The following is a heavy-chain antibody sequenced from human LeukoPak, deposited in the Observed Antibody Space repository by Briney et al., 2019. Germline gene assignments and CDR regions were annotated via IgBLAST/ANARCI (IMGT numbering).Heavy chain of an antibody. J-gene: IGHJ6*03. Sequence: GESLKISCKGSGYSFTSYWIGWVRQMPGKGLEWMGIIYPGDSDTKYSPSFQGQVTISADKSINTAYLQWSSLKASDTAMYYCARTHSGYDSKYYYYMDVWGKGTTVTVSS. V-gene: IGHV5-51*01. CDR3: ARTHSGYDSKYYYYMDV. CDR1: GYSFTSYW. CDR2: IYPGDSDT. D-gene: IGHD5-12*01.